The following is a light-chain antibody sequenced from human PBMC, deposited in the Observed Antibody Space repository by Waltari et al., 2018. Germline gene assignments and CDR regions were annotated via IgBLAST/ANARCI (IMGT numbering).Light chain of an antibody. CDR2: EVS. J-gene: IGLJ3*02. CDR3: SSYTSSSTLEV. V-gene: IGLV2-14*01. CDR1: SSDVGGYNY. Sequence: QSALTQPASVSGSPGQSITISCTGTSSDVGGYNYVSWYQQHPGKAPNLMIYEVSNRPSGVSNRFSGSQSGHTASLTISGLQAEDEADYYCSSYTSSSTLEVFGGGTKLTVL.